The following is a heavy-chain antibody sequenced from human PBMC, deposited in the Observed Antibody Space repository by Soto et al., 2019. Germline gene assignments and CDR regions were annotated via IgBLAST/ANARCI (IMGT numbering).Heavy chain of an antibody. D-gene: IGHD2-15*01. CDR2: IYPGDSDT. V-gene: IGHV5-51*01. Sequence: GESLKISCKGSGYSFTSYWIGWVRQMPGKGLEWMGIIYPGDSDTRNSPSFQGQVTNSADKSISTAYLQWSSLKASDTAMYYCARLQDFVVVVAAPVTSTPNEYGMDVWGQGTTVTVSS. J-gene: IGHJ6*02. CDR3: ARLQDFVVVVAAPVTSTPNEYGMDV. CDR1: GYSFTSYW.